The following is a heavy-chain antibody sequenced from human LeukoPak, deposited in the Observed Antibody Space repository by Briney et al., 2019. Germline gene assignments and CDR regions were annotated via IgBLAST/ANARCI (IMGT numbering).Heavy chain of an antibody. J-gene: IGHJ4*02. CDR3: ARGRDYLDY. CDR2: IKQDGSEK. CDR1: GFTFSSYW. V-gene: IGHV3-7*04. Sequence: PGGSLRLSCAASGFTFSSYWMSWVRQAPGKGLEWVAKIKQDGSEKDYVDSVRGRFTISRDNAKNSLYAQMNSLRAEDTAVYYCARGRDYLDYWGQGTLVTVSS.